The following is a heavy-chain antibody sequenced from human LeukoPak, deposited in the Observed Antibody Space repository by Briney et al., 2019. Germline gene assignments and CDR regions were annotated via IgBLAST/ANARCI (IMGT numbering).Heavy chain of an antibody. J-gene: IGHJ4*02. CDR3: ARARMVVDRYSSSWYGDY. CDR2: MFYSGTT. Sequence: SKTLSLTCTVSGGSISSSSYYWGWIRQPPGKGLEWIGSMFYSGTTHYNPSLKSRVTISVDTSKNQFSLKLSSVTAADTAVYYCARARMVVDRYSSSWYGDYWGQGTLVTVSS. D-gene: IGHD6-13*01. CDR1: GGSISSSSYY. V-gene: IGHV4-39*07.